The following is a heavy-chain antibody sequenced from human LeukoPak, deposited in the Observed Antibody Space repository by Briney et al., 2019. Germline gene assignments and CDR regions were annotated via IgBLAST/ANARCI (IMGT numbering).Heavy chain of an antibody. D-gene: IGHD1-1*01. Sequence: GGSLRLSCAASGFSFSNYAMSWVRQAPARGPEWVSSIRGAGETFYADSVKGRVTLSRDDSRNTVYLQLNNLRVGDTAIYYCAKANWVSNADAVWWGQGAQVTVSS. J-gene: IGHJ4*02. V-gene: IGHV3-23*01. CDR2: IRGAGET. CDR1: GFSFSNYA. CDR3: AKANWVSNADAVW.